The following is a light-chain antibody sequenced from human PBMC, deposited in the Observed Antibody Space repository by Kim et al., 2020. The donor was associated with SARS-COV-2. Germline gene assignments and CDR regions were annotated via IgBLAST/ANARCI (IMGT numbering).Light chain of an antibody. Sequence: SYELTQPPSVSVAPGRTATISCGGNNLVARSVHWYQQKPGQAPVLGMYYNNDRPSGIPERFSASTSGNTATLTISRVEAGDEADYFCQGWDSDTDHVVF. CDR1: NLVARS. J-gene: IGLJ1*01. V-gene: IGLV3-21*01. CDR2: YNN. CDR3: QGWDSDTDHVV.